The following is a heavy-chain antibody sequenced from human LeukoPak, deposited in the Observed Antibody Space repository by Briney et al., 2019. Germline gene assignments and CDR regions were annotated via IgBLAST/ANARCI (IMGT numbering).Heavy chain of an antibody. CDR2: IYYSGST. CDR1: GGSISSYY. CDR3: ARGGQQLGY. Sequence: RPSETLSLTCTVSGGSISSYYWSWIPQPPGKGLEWIGDIYYSGSTNYKPSLKSRVTISVDTSKNQFSLKLSSVTTADTAVYYFARGGQQLGYWGQGTLVTVSS. J-gene: IGHJ4*02. V-gene: IGHV4-59*01. D-gene: IGHD6-13*01.